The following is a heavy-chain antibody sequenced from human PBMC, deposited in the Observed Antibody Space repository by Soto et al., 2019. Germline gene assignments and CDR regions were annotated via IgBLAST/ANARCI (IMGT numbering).Heavy chain of an antibody. CDR2: ISWNSGSI. J-gene: IGHJ6*02. CDR1: GFTFDDYA. Sequence: GGSLRLSCAASGFTFDDYAMHWVRQAPGKGLEWVSGISWNSGSIGYVDSVKGRFTISRDNAKNSLYLQMNSLRAEDTALYYCAKDMSYSSSWYWGPYGMDVWGQGTTVTVSS. V-gene: IGHV3-9*01. D-gene: IGHD6-13*01. CDR3: AKDMSYSSSWYWGPYGMDV.